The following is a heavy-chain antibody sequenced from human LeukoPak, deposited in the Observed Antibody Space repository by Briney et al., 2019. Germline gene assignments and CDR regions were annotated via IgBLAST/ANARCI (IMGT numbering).Heavy chain of an antibody. V-gene: IGHV3-23*01. CDR3: AKKGPATTDAYYFDY. Sequence: PGGSLRLSRAASGFTFSSYAMSWVRQAPGKGLEWVSAISGSGGSTYYADSVKGRFTISRDNSKNTLYLQMNSLRAEDTAVYYCAKKGPATTDAYYFDYWGQGTLVTVSS. D-gene: IGHD4-17*01. J-gene: IGHJ4*02. CDR1: GFTFSSYA. CDR2: ISGSGGST.